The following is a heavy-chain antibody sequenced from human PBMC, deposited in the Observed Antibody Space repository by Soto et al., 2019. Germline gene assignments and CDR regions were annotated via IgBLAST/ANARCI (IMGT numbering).Heavy chain of an antibody. D-gene: IGHD2-8*02. CDR1: GGSISSGGYY. Sequence: QVQLQESDPGLVKPSQTLSLTCTVSGGSISSGGYYWSWIRQHPGKGLEWIGYIYYSGSTYYNPSLKRRVTISVDTSKNQFSLKLSSVTAADTAVYYCARGMTVSYWYYFDYWGQGTLVTVSS. V-gene: IGHV4-31*03. CDR3: ARGMTVSYWYYFDY. J-gene: IGHJ4*02. CDR2: IYYSGST.